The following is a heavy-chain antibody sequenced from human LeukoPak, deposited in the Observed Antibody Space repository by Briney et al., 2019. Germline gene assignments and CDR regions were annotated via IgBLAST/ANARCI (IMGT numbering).Heavy chain of an antibody. D-gene: IGHD5-12*01. CDR3: ARDPLDSGYERFDP. V-gene: IGHV3-48*04. Sequence: GGSLRLSCAASGFTFSSYSMNWVRQAPGKGLEWVSYISSSSTIYYADSVKGRFTISRDNAKNSLYLQMNSLRAEDTAVYYCARDPLDSGYERFDPWGQGTLVTVSS. CDR2: ISSSSTI. CDR1: GFTFSSYS. J-gene: IGHJ5*02.